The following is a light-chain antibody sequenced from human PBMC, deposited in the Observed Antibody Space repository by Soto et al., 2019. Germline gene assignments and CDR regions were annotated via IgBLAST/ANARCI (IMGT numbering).Light chain of an antibody. V-gene: IGKV3-20*01. CDR1: QSVSSSY. CDR2: GAS. J-gene: IGKJ2*01. CDR3: QQYGSSPHT. Sequence: EIVLTQSPGTLSLSPGERATLSCRASQSVSSSYLAWYQHKPGQAPRLLIYGASSRATGIPDRFSGSGSGIDFTLTISRLEPEDFAVYYCQQYGSSPHTFGQGTKLENK.